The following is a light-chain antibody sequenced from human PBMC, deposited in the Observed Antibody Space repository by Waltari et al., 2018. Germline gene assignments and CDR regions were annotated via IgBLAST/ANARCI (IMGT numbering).Light chain of an antibody. V-gene: IGLV3-21*04. CDR2: YDR. Sequence: SYVVTQSLSVSVAPGETARLTCGGDNIGSKSVHWYQQRPGQAPVLVISYDRDRPSGIPERFSGSNSGNTATLTISWVEADDEADYYCLVWHSTTDHHGVFGGGTKLTVL. CDR1: NIGSKS. J-gene: IGLJ2*01. CDR3: LVWHSTTDHHGV.